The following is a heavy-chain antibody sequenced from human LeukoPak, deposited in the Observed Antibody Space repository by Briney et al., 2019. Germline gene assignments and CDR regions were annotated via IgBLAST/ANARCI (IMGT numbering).Heavy chain of an antibody. CDR2: IYHSGST. D-gene: IGHD5-18*01. CDR1: GYSISSGYY. V-gene: IGHV4-38-2*02. CDR3: ARGSVQLWLLSGWAHYFDY. J-gene: IGHJ4*02. Sequence: PSETLSLTCTVSGYSISSGYYWGWIRQPPGKGLEWIGSIYHSGSTYYNPSLKSRVTISVDTSKNQFSLKLSSVTAADTAVYYCARGSVQLWLLSGWAHYFDYWGQGTLVTVSS.